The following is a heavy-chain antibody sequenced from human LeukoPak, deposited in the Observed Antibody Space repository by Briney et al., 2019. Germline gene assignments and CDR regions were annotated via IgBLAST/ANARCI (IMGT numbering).Heavy chain of an antibody. CDR1: GYSFTDYW. J-gene: IGHJ4*02. CDR3: ARPGRGYYDSSGSDFDY. D-gene: IGHD3-22*01. CDR2: IYPGDSDT. Sequence: GESLKISCKGSGYSFTDYWIGWVRQMPGKGLEWMGIIYPGDSDTRYSPSFQGQVTISADKSISTAYLQWSSLKASDTAMYYCARPGRGYYDSSGSDFDYWGQGTLVTVSS. V-gene: IGHV5-51*01.